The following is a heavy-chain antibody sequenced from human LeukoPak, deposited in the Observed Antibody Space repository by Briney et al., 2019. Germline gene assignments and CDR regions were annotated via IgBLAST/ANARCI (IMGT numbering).Heavy chain of an antibody. CDR2: IRQDGGEK. J-gene: IGHJ4*02. D-gene: IGHD6-19*01. Sequence: GGSLRLSCAASGFTFGCYWMTWVRQPPGKGLEWVAHIRQDGGEKYYVDSVKGRFTISRDNAKNSLYLQMNSLRAEDTAIYYCARDKPAGIPVASYHDYWGQGILVTVSS. V-gene: IGHV3-7*01. CDR3: ARDKPAGIPVASYHDY. CDR1: GFTFGCYW.